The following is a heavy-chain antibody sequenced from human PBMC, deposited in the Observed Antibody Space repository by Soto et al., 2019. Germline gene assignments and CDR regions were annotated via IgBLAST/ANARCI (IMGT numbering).Heavy chain of an antibody. Sequence: ASVKVSCKVSGYTLTELSMHWVRQAPGKGLEWMGGFDPEDGETIYAQKFQGRVTMTEDTSTDTAYMELSSLRSEDTAVYYCATAGLVVVAATRRTNWLDPWGQGTLVTAPQ. J-gene: IGHJ5*02. CDR3: ATAGLVVVAATRRTNWLDP. D-gene: IGHD2-15*01. V-gene: IGHV1-24*01. CDR2: FDPEDGET. CDR1: GYTLTELS.